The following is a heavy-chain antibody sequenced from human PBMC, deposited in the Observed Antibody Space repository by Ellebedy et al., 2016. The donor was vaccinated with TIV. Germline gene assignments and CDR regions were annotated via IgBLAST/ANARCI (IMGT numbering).Heavy chain of an antibody. CDR2: ISYSGST. V-gene: IGHV4-59*01. J-gene: IGHJ3*02. CDR3: ASGHLPLNI. D-gene: IGHD3-9*01. Sequence: GSLRLSXTVSGCSISNYYWSWIRQPPGKGLEYIGYISYSGSTTYNPSLESRVTMSLDTSKNQVSLKLNSVTAADTAVYYCASGHLPLNIWGQGTMVTVSS. CDR1: GCSISNYY.